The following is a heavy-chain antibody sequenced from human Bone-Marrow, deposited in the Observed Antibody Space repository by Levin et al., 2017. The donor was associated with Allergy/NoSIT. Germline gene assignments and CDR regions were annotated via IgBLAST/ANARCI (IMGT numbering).Heavy chain of an antibody. CDR2: INKNGQTI. CDR3: ARGHFTFGSGAYGY. D-gene: IGHD3-10*01. J-gene: IGHJ4*02. V-gene: IGHV3-11*01. CDR1: GFTFSDYY. Sequence: PGESLKISCAASGFTFSDYYMSWIRQGPGKGLEWVSYINKNGQTIYYADSVKGRFTISRDNANNSLFLQLSGLRAEDTAVYYCARGHFTFGSGAYGYWGQGTLVTVSS.